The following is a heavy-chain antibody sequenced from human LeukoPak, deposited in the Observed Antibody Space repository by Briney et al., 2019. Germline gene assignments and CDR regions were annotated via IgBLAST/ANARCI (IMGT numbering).Heavy chain of an antibody. V-gene: IGHV3-48*03. CDR2: ISSSGSTI. CDR3: SRERVAVAGTVAPYYYYGMDV. J-gene: IGHJ6*02. Sequence: GGSLRLSCAASGFTFSSYEMNWVRQAPGKGLEWVSYISSSGSTIYYADSVKGRFTISRDNAKNSLYPQMNSLRAEDTAVYYCSRERVAVAGTVAPYYYYGMDVWGQGTTVTVSS. CDR1: GFTFSSYE. D-gene: IGHD6-19*01.